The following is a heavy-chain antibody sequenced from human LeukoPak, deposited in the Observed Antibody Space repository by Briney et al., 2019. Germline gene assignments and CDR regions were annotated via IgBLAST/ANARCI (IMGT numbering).Heavy chain of an antibody. V-gene: IGHV4-4*07. J-gene: IGHJ5*02. Sequence: SETLSLTCTVSGGSISSYYWSWIRQPAGKGLEWIGRIYTSGSTNYNPSLKSRVTISVDTSKNQFSLKLSSVTAADTAVYYCARRTVVGIAVAGTRPWGQGTLVTVSS. D-gene: IGHD6-19*01. CDR3: ARRTVVGIAVAGTRP. CDR2: IYTSGST. CDR1: GGSISSYY.